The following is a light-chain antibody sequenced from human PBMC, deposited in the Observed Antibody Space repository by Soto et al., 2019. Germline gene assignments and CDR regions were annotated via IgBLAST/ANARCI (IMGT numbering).Light chain of an antibody. CDR3: ATWDDSPDGPV. Sequence: QAVVTQPPSASGAPGQRVTISCSGSSSHIGGNTVNWYQQFPGTAPKLLIYSNNQRPSGVPDRFSGSKSGTSASLAISGLQSEDEADYYCATWDDSPDGPVFGGGTQLTVL. V-gene: IGLV1-44*01. CDR2: SNN. CDR1: SSHIGGNT. J-gene: IGLJ2*01.